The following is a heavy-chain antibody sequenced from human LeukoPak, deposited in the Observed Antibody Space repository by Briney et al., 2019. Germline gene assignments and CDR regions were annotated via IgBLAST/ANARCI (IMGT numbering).Heavy chain of an antibody. CDR1: GASIESGDDY. CDR3: ARVRGVCSGRSCYEIDS. V-gene: IGHV4-30-4*01. CDR2: MYYSGST. J-gene: IGHJ4*02. D-gene: IGHD2-15*01. Sequence: PSETLSLTCSVSGASIESGDDYWIWIRQPPGKGLEWIGHMYYSGSTYYKPSLRSRVTMSLDTSKNQFSLKLTSVTAADTAVYYCARVRGVCSGRSCYEIDSWGQGALVTVSS.